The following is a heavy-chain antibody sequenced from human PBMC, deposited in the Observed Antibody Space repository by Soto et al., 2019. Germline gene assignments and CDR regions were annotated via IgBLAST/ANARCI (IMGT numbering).Heavy chain of an antibody. CDR2: ISSSGSSI. V-gene: IGHV3-23*01. J-gene: IGHJ6*02. D-gene: IGHD1-1*01. CDR1: GFTFRSYA. Sequence: PGGSLRLSCAASGFTFRSYAMSWVRQAPGKGLEWVSYISSSGSSIYYADSVKGRFTISRDNAKNTLFLQMNSLRDEDTAVYYCARDGSRGYDMDVWGQGTTVTVSS. CDR3: ARDGSRGYDMDV.